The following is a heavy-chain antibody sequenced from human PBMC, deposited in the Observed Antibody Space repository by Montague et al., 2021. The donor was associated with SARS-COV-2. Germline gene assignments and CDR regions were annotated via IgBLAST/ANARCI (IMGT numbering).Heavy chain of an antibody. D-gene: IGHD2-2*01. Sequence: SETLSFTCTVHRGSFSGYYWTWIRQPPGKGLEWIGEINHGGGVNYNPSLKSRVTISADTSKNHFSLKLRSVTAADTAIYYCARGYCSSTTCYRSLHYWGQGTLVAVSS. J-gene: IGHJ4*02. V-gene: IGHV4-34*01. CDR1: RGSFSGYY. CDR3: ARGYCSSTTCYRSLHY. CDR2: INHGGGV.